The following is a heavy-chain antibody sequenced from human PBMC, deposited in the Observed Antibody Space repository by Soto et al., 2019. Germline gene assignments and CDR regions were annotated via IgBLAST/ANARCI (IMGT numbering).Heavy chain of an antibody. CDR1: GYTFTSYG. D-gene: IGHD6-19*01. CDR2: ISAYNGNT. Sequence: QVQLVQSGAEVKKPGASVKVSCKASGYTFTSYGISWVRQAPGQGLEWMGWISAYNGNTNYAQKLQGRVTMTTDTSTSTAYMELRSLRSDDTAVYYCARLVKIAVAGTEGWFAPWGQGTLVTVSS. V-gene: IGHV1-18*04. J-gene: IGHJ5*02. CDR3: ARLVKIAVAGTEGWFAP.